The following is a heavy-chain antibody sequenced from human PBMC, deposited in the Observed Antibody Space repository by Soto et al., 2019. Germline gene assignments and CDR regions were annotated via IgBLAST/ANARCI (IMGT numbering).Heavy chain of an antibody. CDR3: AREVGDPSGSLDT. J-gene: IGHJ5*02. V-gene: IGHV3-23*01. Sequence: EVQLSESGGDLRQPGGSLRLSCAASGFTFTNYAMTWVRQTPGKGLEWVSGISASGGLKYYADSVRGRFTVSRDNSKNILYLQMDNLRDENTALYYCAREVGDPSGSLDTWGQGTQVTVSS. CDR2: ISASGGLK. D-gene: IGHD3-3*01. CDR1: GFTFTNYA.